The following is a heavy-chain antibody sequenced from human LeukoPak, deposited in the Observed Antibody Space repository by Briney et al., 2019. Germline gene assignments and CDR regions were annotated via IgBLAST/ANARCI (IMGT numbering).Heavy chain of an antibody. CDR1: GGSISSSRYY. Sequence: SESLPLTCPVSGGSISSSRYYWGWIRQPPGKGLEWIGSIYYSGSTYYNPSLKSRVTISVDTSKNQFSLKLSSMTAADTAVYYCARVLSSGYYADYWGQGTLVTVSS. CDR3: ARVLSSGYYADY. CDR2: IYYSGST. D-gene: IGHD3-22*01. J-gene: IGHJ4*02. V-gene: IGHV4-39*07.